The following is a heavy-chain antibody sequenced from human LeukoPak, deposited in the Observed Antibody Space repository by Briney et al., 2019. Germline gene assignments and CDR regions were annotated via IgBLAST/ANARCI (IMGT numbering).Heavy chain of an antibody. D-gene: IGHD3-10*01. CDR1: GFTFCNAW. J-gene: IGHJ4*02. CDR2: IKSKTDGGTT. Sequence: PGGSLRFSSAASGFTFCNAWMSWVRQAPGKGLEWVGRIKSKTDGGTTDYAAPVKGRFTISRDDSKNTLYLQMNSLKTEDTAVYYCTTRWFPRTPNWGQGTLVTVSS. CDR3: TTRWFPRTPN. V-gene: IGHV3-15*01.